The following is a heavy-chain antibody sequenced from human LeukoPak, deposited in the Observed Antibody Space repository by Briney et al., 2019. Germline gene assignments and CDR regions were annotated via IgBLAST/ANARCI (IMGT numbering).Heavy chain of an antibody. V-gene: IGHV1-69*06. CDR2: IIPIFGTA. J-gene: IGHJ5*02. CDR1: GGTFSSYA. CDR3: AHGTRFTNWFDP. Sequence: GASVKVSCKASGGTFSSYAISWVRQAPGQGLEWMGGIIPIFGTANYAQKFQGRVTITADKSTSTAYMELSSLRSEDTAVYYCAHGTRFTNWFDPWGQGTLVTVSS. D-gene: IGHD3-10*01.